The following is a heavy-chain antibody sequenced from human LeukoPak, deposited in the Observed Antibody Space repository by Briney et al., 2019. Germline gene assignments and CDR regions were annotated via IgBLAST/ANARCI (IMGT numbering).Heavy chain of an antibody. D-gene: IGHD1-26*01. CDR1: GFAFSNYW. CDR2: INRDGSTT. V-gene: IGHV3-74*03. J-gene: IGHJ4*02. CDR3: ARDKKSGKSSEIDY. Sequence: GGSLRLSCAASGFAFSNYWVHWVRQAPGKGLVWVSRINRDGSTTKYADSVKGRFTVSRDHAKNTLNLQMNSLRAEDTAVYYCARDKKSGKSSEIDYWGQGTLVTVSS.